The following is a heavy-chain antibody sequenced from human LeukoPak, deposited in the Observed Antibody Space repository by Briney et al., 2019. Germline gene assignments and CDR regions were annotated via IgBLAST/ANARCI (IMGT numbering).Heavy chain of an antibody. CDR2: ISSSSSYI. CDR1: GFTFSSYS. CDR3: ARPRDYSSSYHLDY. V-gene: IGHV3-21*01. Sequence: GGSLRLSCAASGFTFSSYSMNWVRQAPGKGLEWVSSISSSSSYIYYADSVKGRFTISRDNAKNSLYLQMNSLRAEDTAVYYCARPRDYSSSYHLDYWGXXXLXTVSS. D-gene: IGHD6-13*01. J-gene: IGHJ4*01.